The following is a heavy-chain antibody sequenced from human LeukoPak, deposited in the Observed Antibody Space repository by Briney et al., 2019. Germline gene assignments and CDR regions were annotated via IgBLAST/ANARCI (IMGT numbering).Heavy chain of an antibody. Sequence: GGSLRLSCAASGFTFRRYGMSWVRQAPGKGLQWVSTISGTALSIYYADSVKGRFTISRDNSKNTLYLQMNSLRAEDTAVYYCAKPARTDYADFWGQGTLVTVSS. CDR1: GFTFRRYG. CDR2: ISGTALSI. J-gene: IGHJ4*02. CDR3: AKPARTDYADF. V-gene: IGHV3-23*01. D-gene: IGHD1-14*01.